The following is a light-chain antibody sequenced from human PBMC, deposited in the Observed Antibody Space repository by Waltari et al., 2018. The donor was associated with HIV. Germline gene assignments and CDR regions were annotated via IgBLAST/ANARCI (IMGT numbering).Light chain of an antibody. V-gene: IGKV2-30*02. J-gene: IGKJ2*01. Sequence: DVVLTQYPLSLSVTLGQPAPISCKSSQSLLHTDGDTYLNWFQHRPGQTPRRLIYKTSHREPGVPDRLSASGSGSDFTLKISRVAAEDGAIYYCMQGTRWSYAFGQGTKLEI. CDR1: QSLLHTDGDTY. CDR2: KTS. CDR3: MQGTRWSYA.